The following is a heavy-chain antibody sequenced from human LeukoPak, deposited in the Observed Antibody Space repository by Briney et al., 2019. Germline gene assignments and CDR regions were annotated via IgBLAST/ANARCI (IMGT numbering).Heavy chain of an antibody. CDR1: GGSISSSNW. V-gene: IGHV4-4*02. D-gene: IGHD3-22*01. Sequence: SETLSLTCAVSGGSISSSNWWSWVRQPPGKGLEWIGEIYHSGSTNYNPSLKSRVTISVDKSKNQFSLKLSSVTAADTAVYYCARAGYYYDSSGHPGGWFDPWGQGTLVTVSS. J-gene: IGHJ5*02. CDR2: IYHSGST. CDR3: ARAGYYYDSSGHPGGWFDP.